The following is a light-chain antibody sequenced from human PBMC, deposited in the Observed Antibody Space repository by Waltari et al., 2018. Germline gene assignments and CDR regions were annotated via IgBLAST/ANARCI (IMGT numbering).Light chain of an antibody. CDR1: SSDVGGYNY. Sequence: QSALTQPASVSGSPGQSITISCTGTSSDVGGYNYVSWYQQHPGKAPKLMIYDVSNRPSGVSMRFSGSKSGNTASLTISGLQAEDEADYHCSSYSSSSTLVVFGGGTKLTVL. CDR2: DVS. CDR3: SSYSSSSTLVV. V-gene: IGLV2-14*03. J-gene: IGLJ2*01.